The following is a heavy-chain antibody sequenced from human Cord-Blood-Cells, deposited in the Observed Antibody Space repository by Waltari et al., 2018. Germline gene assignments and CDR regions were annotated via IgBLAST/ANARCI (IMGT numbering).Heavy chain of an antibody. CDR1: GYTLTELT. Sequence: QVQLVQSGAEVKKPGAAVKVACKVSGYTLTELTMHWGRPAPGKGLEWMGGFDPEDGETIYAQKFQGRVTMTEDTSTDTAYMELSSLRSEDTAVYYCATLLGKRLHWYFDLWGRGTLVTVSS. CDR3: ATLLGKRLHWYFDL. CDR2: FDPEDGET. J-gene: IGHJ2*01. D-gene: IGHD7-27*01. V-gene: IGHV1-24*01.